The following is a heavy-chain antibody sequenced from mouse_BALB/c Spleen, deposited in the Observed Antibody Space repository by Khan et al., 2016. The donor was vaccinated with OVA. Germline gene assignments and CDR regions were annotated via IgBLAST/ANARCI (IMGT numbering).Heavy chain of an antibody. J-gene: IGHJ4*01. CDR2: IWSDGST. V-gene: IGHV2-6-1*01. Sequence: VELVESGPGLAAPSQSLSITRTISGFSLTNYGVHWVRQPPGKGLEWLVVIWSDGSTNYNSVLKSRLTITKDNSQSQVFLKMNSLQTDDTAIYFCARQPYYHYNIMDYWGQGTSVTVSS. CDR3: ARQPYYHYNIMDY. CDR1: GFSLTNYG. D-gene: IGHD2-10*01.